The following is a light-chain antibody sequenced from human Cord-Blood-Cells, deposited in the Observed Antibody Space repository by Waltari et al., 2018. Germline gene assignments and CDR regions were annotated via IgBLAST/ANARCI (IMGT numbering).Light chain of an antibody. J-gene: IGKJ1*01. CDR3: QQSYSTPWT. Sequence: DIQMTQSPSSLSASVGDRVTITCRASQSISSYLNWYQQKPGKAPKLLIYAAPSLQSGVPSRFNGSGSGTDFTLTISSLQPEDFATYYCQQSYSTPWTFGQGTKVEIK. CDR2: AAP. V-gene: IGKV1-39*01. CDR1: QSISSY.